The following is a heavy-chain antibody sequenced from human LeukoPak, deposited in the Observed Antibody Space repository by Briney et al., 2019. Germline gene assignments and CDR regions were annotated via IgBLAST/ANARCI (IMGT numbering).Heavy chain of an antibody. CDR2: IYPGDSDT. V-gene: IGHV5-51*01. Sequence: GESLKISCKGSGYRFTNYWIGWVRQMPGKGLEWMGIIYPGDSDTRYSPSFQGQVTISADKSISTAYLQWSSLKASDTAMYYCARQAVFDYYYYGMDVWGQGTTVTVSS. CDR3: ARQAVFDYYYYGMDV. CDR1: GYRFTNYW. J-gene: IGHJ6*02.